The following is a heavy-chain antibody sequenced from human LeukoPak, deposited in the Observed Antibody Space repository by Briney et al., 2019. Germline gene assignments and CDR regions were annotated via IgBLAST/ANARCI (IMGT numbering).Heavy chain of an antibody. V-gene: IGHV4-59*01. D-gene: IGHD3-22*01. J-gene: IGHJ4*02. CDR1: GGAISSDY. CDR3: ATSSHDLLDTDY. Sequence: SETLSLTCTVSGGAISSDYWSWIRQPPGKGLEWIGYIYNSGSTNYNPSPRSRVTISVDTSKKQFSLQLSSVTAADTAVYYCATSSHDLLDTDYWGQGTLVSVSS. CDR2: IYNSGST.